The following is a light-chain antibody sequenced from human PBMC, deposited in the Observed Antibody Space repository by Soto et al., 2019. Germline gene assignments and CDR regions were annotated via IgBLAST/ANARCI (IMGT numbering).Light chain of an antibody. V-gene: IGKV1-12*01. J-gene: IGKJ4*01. Sequence: DIQMTQSPSSVSASVGDRVTITFRASQGISSSLAWYQQRPGTAPKLLIYGASSLQSGVPSRFSGSGSGTEFTLTITSLQPEDFATYYCQQANSFPLTFGGGTKVDNK. CDR2: GAS. CDR1: QGISSS. CDR3: QQANSFPLT.